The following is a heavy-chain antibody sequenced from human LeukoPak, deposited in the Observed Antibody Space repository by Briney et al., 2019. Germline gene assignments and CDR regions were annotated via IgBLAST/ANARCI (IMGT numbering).Heavy chain of an antibody. CDR1: GGSISSYY. CDR3: AGHHPRNTVDF. Sequence: SEPLSLTCTVSGGSISSYYWSWIRQPPGKGLEWIAYISDIGSINYNPSLKSRVTISLDTSKNQLSLKLRSVTAADTAVYYCAGHHPRNTVDFWGQGTLVTVSS. V-gene: IGHV4-59*08. D-gene: IGHD2/OR15-2a*01. CDR2: ISDIGSI. J-gene: IGHJ4*02.